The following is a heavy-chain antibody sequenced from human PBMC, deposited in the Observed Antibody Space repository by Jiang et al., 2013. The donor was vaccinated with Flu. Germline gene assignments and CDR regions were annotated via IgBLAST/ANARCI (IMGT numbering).Heavy chain of an antibody. CDR3: ARDRLYDSGMDV. V-gene: IGHV3-48*03. J-gene: IGHJ6*04. CDR1: GFTFSSYE. CDR2: ITSSGSTI. Sequence: GLVQPGGSLRLSCAASGFTFSSYEMNWVRQAPGKGLEWLSYITSSGSTIYYADSVKGRFTISRDNAKNSLYLEMDSLRAEDTALYYCARDRLYDSGMDVWGKGTTVTVSS. D-gene: IGHD5/OR15-5a*01.